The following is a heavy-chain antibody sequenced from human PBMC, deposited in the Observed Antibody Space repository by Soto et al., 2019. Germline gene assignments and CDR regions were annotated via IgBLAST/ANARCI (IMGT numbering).Heavy chain of an antibody. J-gene: IGHJ5*02. CDR1: GYTFTSYD. CDR2: MNPNSGNT. CDR3: ARRRTYYDFWSGSNWFDP. D-gene: IGHD3-3*01. V-gene: IGHV1-8*01. Sequence: SVKVSCKASGYTFTSYDINWVRQTTGQGLEWMGWMNPNSGNTGYAQKFQGRVTMTRNTSISTAYMELSSLRSEDTAVYYCARRRTYYDFWSGSNWFDPWGQGTLVTVSS.